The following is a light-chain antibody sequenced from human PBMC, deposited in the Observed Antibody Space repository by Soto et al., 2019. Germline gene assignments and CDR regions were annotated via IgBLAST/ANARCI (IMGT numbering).Light chain of an antibody. CDR3: SSYTSSSTLMV. V-gene: IGLV2-14*01. Sequence: QSALTQPASVSGSPGQSITISCTGTSSDVGGYNYVSWYQQHPGKAPKLMIYDVSNRPSGVSNRFSGSKSGNTASLTLSGLQAEDEADYYCSSYTSSSTLMVFGGGTKRTVL. CDR1: SSDVGGYNY. J-gene: IGLJ2*01. CDR2: DVS.